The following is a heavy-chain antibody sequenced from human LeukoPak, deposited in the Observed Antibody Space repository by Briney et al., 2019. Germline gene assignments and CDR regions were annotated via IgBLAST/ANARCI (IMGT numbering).Heavy chain of an antibody. CDR2: IRSSRSYI. V-gene: IGHV3-21*01. J-gene: IGHJ4*02. CDR1: GFTFSSDW. CDR3: ARAPIDLLTGYYIEGFDQ. D-gene: IGHD3-9*01. Sequence: GGSLRLSCAVSGFTFSSDWMIWVRQAPGKGLEWVSAIRSSRSYIYYTDSVKGRFTISRDDAKNSLYLQMNSLRAEDTAVYYCARAPIDLLTGYYIEGFDQWGQGTLVTVSS.